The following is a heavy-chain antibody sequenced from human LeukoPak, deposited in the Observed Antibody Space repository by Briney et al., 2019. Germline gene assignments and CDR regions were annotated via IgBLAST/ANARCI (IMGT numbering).Heavy chain of an antibody. CDR2: INHSGST. CDR1: GGSFSGYY. CDR3: ARATTVTDLAFDH. J-gene: IGHJ4*02. Sequence: PSETLSLTCAVYGGSFSGYYWSWIRQPPGKGLEWIGEINHSGSTNYNPSLKSRVTISVDTSKNQFSLKLSSVTAADTAVYYCARATTVTDLAFDHWGQGTLVTVSS. V-gene: IGHV4-34*01. D-gene: IGHD4-17*01.